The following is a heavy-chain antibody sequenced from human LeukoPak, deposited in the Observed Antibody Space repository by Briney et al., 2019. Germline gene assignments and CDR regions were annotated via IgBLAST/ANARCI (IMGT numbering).Heavy chain of an antibody. CDR2: IKSKTDGGTT. CDR3: ARVVTMIVVDWLDY. Sequence: GGSLRLSCAASGFTFSNAWMSWVRQAPGKGLEWVGRIKSKTDGGTTDYAAPVKGRFTISRDDSKNTVYLQMNSLRAEDTAVYYCARVVTMIVVDWLDYWGQGTLVTVSS. J-gene: IGHJ4*02. CDR1: GFTFSNAW. D-gene: IGHD3-22*01. V-gene: IGHV3-15*01.